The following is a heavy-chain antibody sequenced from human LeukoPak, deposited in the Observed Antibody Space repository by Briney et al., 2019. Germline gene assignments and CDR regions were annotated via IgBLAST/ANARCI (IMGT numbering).Heavy chain of an antibody. CDR3: ARHLYGSGSYDY. V-gene: IGHV4-59*08. CDR1: GGSISGYY. D-gene: IGHD3-10*01. CDR2: IYYSGSI. J-gene: IGHJ4*02. Sequence: SGTLSLTCTVSGGSISGYYWSWIRQPPGKGLEWIGYIYYSGSINYNPSLKSRVTISADTSKNQFSLKLTSVTAADTAVYYCARHLYGSGSYDYWGQGTLVTVSS.